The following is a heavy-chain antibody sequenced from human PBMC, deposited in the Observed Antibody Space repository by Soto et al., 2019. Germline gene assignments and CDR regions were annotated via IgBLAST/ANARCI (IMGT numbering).Heavy chain of an antibody. CDR1: GYTFTSYD. V-gene: IGHV1-8*01. J-gene: IGHJ6*03. D-gene: IGHD3-3*01. CDR2: MNPNSGNT. CDR3: ARALRITIFGVPRNYYYYMDV. Sequence: ASVKVSCKASGYTFTSYDINWVRQATGQGLEWMGWMNPNSGNTGYAQKLKGRVTMTRNTSISTAYMELSNLRSEDTAVYYCARALRITIFGVPRNYYYYMDVWG.